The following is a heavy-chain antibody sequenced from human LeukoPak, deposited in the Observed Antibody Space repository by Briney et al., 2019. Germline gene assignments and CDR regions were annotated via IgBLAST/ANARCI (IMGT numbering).Heavy chain of an antibody. CDR3: ASVRRGFGESSKYYSYYYMYV. CDR1: GGSISSSSYY. CDR2: IYYSGST. Sequence: SETLSLTCTVSGGSISSSSYYWGWIRQPPGEGLEWIANIYYSGSTYNNPAGKSRVTISVDTSKNQFSLKLSAVTAADTAVYYCASVRRGFGESSKYYSYYYMYVWGNGTTVPIS. J-gene: IGHJ6*03. D-gene: IGHD3-10*01. V-gene: IGHV4-39*01.